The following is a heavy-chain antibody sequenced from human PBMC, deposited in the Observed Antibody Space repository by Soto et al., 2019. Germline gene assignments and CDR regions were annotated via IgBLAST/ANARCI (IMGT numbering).Heavy chain of an antibody. CDR2: VYYSGST. D-gene: IGHD3-22*01. V-gene: IGHV4-59*01. Sequence: SETLSLTCTVSGASISSSSWSWIRQSPGKGLEWIGYVYYSGSTNYNPYLKSRVTISVETSKNQFSLKLSSVTAVDTAVYYCARGYYDSSGQSNTFDIWGQGTLVTVSS. J-gene: IGHJ3*02. CDR1: GASISSSS. CDR3: ARGYYDSSGQSNTFDI.